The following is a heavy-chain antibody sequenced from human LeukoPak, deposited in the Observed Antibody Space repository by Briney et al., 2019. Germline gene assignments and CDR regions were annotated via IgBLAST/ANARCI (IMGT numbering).Heavy chain of an antibody. D-gene: IGHD4-17*01. CDR1: GASISTRSNY. J-gene: IGHJ6*02. V-gene: IGHV4-39*01. CDR3: VRDYGDYARQYYYGMDV. CDR2: IYYSGST. Sequence: SETLSLTCTVSGASISTRSNYWGWIRQPPGKGLEWIGSIYYSGSTYFNPSLQSRVTLSVDTSNSQFFLKLNSVAAADTAVYYCVRDYGDYARQYYYGMDVWGQGTTVTVSS.